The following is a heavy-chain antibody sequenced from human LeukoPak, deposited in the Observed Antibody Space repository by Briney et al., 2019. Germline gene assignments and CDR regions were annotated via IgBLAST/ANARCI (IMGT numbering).Heavy chain of an antibody. J-gene: IGHJ4*02. Sequence: SETLSLTCGVSGXPIDITNYWSWVRQPPGKGLEWIGYIYYSGSTNYNPSLKSRVTISVDTSKNQFSLKLSSVTAADTAVYYCARSPQTYSGSCYFDYWGQGTLVTVSS. D-gene: IGHD1-26*01. V-gene: IGHV4-59*01. CDR3: ARSPQTYSGSCYFDY. CDR2: IYYSGST. CDR1: GXPIDITNY.